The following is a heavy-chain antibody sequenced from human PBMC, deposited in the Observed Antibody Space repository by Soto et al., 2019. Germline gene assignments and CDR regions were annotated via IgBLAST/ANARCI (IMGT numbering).Heavy chain of an antibody. J-gene: IGHJ4*02. CDR1: GYTFTNYH. V-gene: IGHV1-3*01. Sequence: ASVKVSCKASGYTFTNYHIHWVRQAPGQRLEWMGSIYPRNGNTTYSEKFQGRVTITRDTSASTAYMELSSLRSEDTALYYCAKDKYYGSGSYYFDYWGQGTLVTVSS. CDR2: IYPRNGNT. CDR3: AKDKYYGSGSYYFDY. D-gene: IGHD3-10*01.